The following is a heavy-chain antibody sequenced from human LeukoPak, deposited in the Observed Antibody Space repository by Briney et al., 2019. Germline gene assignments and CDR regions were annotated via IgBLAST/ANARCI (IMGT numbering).Heavy chain of an antibody. J-gene: IGHJ4*02. Sequence: GASVKVSCKASGYTFTSYDINWVRQATGQGLEWMGWMNPNSGNTGYAQKFQGRVTITRNTSISTAYMELSSLRSEDTAVYYCARGPMVRGVYYFDYWGQGTLVTVSS. CDR1: GYTFTSYD. CDR3: ARGPMVRGVYYFDY. V-gene: IGHV1-8*03. CDR2: MNPNSGNT. D-gene: IGHD3-10*01.